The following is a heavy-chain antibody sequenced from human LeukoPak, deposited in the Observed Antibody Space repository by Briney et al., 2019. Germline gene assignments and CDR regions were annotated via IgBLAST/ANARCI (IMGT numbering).Heavy chain of an antibody. CDR3: ASPLGTTGTTTGY. Sequence: GGSLRLSCAASGFTFSSYSMNWVRQAPGKGLEWVSYISSSSSTIYYADSVKGRFTISRDNAKNSPYLQMNSLRAEDTAVYYCASPLGTTGTTTGYWGQGTPVTVSS. V-gene: IGHV3-48*01. CDR2: ISSSSSTI. D-gene: IGHD1-1*01. J-gene: IGHJ4*02. CDR1: GFTFSSYS.